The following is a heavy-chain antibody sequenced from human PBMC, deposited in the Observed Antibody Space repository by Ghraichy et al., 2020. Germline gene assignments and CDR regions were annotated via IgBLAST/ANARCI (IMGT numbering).Heavy chain of an antibody. CDR3: ARDTDPYSGSTGDTFDI. Sequence: CAASEFTFSKYTMNWVRQAPGKGLEWVSSISSTSSYIYYADSVKGRFTISRDNARYSLYLQMNSLRAEDTALYYCARDTDPYSGSTGDTFDIWGQGTMVTVSS. CDR1: EFTFSKYT. V-gene: IGHV3-21*01. CDR2: ISSTSSYI. J-gene: IGHJ3*02. D-gene: IGHD1-26*01.